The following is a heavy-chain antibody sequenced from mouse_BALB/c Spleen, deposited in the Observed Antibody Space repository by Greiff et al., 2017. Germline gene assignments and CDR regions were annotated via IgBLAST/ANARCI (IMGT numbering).Heavy chain of an antibody. CDR1: GFTFSDYG. Sequence: EVQGVESGGGLVQPGGSRKLSCAASGFTFSDYGMAWVRQAPGKGPEWVAFISNLAYSIYYADTVTGRFTISRENAKNTLYLEMSSLRSEDTAMYYCARDVPGGSYFDYWGQGTTLTVSS. J-gene: IGHJ2*01. V-gene: IGHV5-15*02. CDR3: ARDVPGGSYFDY. D-gene: IGHD4-1*01. CDR2: ISNLAYSI.